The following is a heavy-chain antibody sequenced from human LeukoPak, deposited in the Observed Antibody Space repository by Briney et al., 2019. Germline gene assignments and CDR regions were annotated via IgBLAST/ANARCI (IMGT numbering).Heavy chain of an antibody. D-gene: IGHD2-21*01. CDR3: ASALWPQREDAFDI. CDR1: GGSISSYY. CDR2: IYTSGST. Sequence: SETLSLTCTVSGGSISSYYWSWIRQPAGKGLEWIGRIYTSGSTNYNPSLKSRVTMSVDTSKNQFSLKLSSVTAADTAVYYCASALWPQREDAFDIWGQGTMVTVSS. J-gene: IGHJ3*02. V-gene: IGHV4-4*07.